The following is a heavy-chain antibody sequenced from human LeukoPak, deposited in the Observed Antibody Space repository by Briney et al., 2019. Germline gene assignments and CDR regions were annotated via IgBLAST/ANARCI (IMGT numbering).Heavy chain of an antibody. CDR1: GYSFTSYW. CDR3: ARQLVVPAATYYFDY. CDR2: IYPGDSDT. D-gene: IGHD2-2*01. J-gene: IGHJ4*02. Sequence: PGESLKISCKGSGYSFTSYWIGWVRQMPGKSLEWMGIIYPGDSDTRYGPSFQGQVTISADKSISTAYLQWSSLKASDTAMYYCARQLVVPAATYYFDYWGQGTLVTVSS. V-gene: IGHV5-51*01.